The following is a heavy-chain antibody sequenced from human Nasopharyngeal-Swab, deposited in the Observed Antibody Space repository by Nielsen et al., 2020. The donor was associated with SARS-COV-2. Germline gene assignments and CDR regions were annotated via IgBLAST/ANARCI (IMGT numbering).Heavy chain of an antibody. CDR3: TTEYYYDSSGSRYYYYGMDV. CDR2: IRSKTDGGTT. D-gene: IGHD3-22*01. CDR1: GFTFSNAW. J-gene: IGHJ6*02. Sequence: GGSLRLSCAASGFTFSNAWMNWVRQAPGKGLEWVGRIRSKTDGGTTDYAAPVKGRFTISRDDSKNTLYLQMNSLKTEDTAVYYCTTEYYYDSSGSRYYYYGMDVWGQGTTVTVSS. V-gene: IGHV3-15*07.